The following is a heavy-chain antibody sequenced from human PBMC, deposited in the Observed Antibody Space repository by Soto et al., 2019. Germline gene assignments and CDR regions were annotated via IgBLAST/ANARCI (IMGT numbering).Heavy chain of an antibody. V-gene: IGHV2-70*01. D-gene: IGHD3-9*01. CDR1: GFSLSTSGMC. J-gene: IGHJ6*02. CDR3: ARTPIRYVDFYCNMKV. Sequence: SGHTLAYPTLTVTLTCSVSGFSLSTSGMCVSCIRQPPGKALEWLALIDWDDEKLYTTSLKTRLRISKDSSKNLVVLTMAKMGHLDPCSHYCARTPIRYVDFYCNMKVWGQGRTVNDS. CDR2: IDWDDEK.